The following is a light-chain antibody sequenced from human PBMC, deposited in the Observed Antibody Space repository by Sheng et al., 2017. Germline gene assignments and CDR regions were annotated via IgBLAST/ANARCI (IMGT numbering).Light chain of an antibody. V-gene: IGLV2-11*01. J-gene: IGLJ1*01. CDR2: DVY. CDR1: RSDVGAYDY. Sequence: QSALAQPRSVSGSPGQSVTIPCTGTRSDVGAYDYVSWYQHYPGKAPRLIIYDVYKRPSGVPDRFSGSKSDTTASLTISGLQADDEADYYCCSYAGTYRGVFGTGTKVTV. CDR3: CSYAGTYRGV.